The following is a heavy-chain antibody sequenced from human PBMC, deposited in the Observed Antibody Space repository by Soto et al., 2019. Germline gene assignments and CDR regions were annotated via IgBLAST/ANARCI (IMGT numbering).Heavy chain of an antibody. CDR2: IYWDDDK. Sequence: SGPALVNHTQSLTLACTFCGFSLSTSGVSVGWIREPPGKALEWLALIYWDDDKRYSPSLKSRLTITKDTSKNQVVLTMTNMDPVDTATYYCARSRPVATIRAFDIWGQGTMVTVSS. V-gene: IGHV2-5*02. D-gene: IGHD5-12*01. CDR1: GFSLSTSGVS. CDR3: ARSRPVATIRAFDI. J-gene: IGHJ3*02.